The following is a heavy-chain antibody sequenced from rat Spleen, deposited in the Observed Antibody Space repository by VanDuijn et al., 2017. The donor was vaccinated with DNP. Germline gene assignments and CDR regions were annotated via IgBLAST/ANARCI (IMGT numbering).Heavy chain of an antibody. V-gene: IGHV2-30*01. D-gene: IGHD1-1*01. CDR1: GFSLTSYN. CDR3: ARSTTVMSVDF. J-gene: IGHJ2*01. CDR2: LWTGGRT. Sequence: QVQLKESGPGLVEFSQTLSLTCTVSGFSLTSYNVHWIRKPPGKGLEWMGMLWTGGRTDFNSGLKSRLSISRDTSKSQVFLKMNSVQTEDTAMYFCARSTTVMSVDFWGQGVMVTVSS.